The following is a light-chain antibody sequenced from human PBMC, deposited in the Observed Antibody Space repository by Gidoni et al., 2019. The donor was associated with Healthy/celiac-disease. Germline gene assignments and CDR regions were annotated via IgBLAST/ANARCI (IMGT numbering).Light chain of an antibody. CDR3: QSYDSSLSGYV. V-gene: IGLV1-40*01. Sequence: QSVLTQPPSVSGATGQRVTISCTGSSSNIGAGYDVPWYQQLPGTAPKLLIYGNSNRPSGVPDRFSGSKSGTSASLAITGLQAEDEADYYCQSYDSSLSGYVFGTGTNVTVL. CDR1: SSNIGAGYD. CDR2: GNS. J-gene: IGLJ1*01.